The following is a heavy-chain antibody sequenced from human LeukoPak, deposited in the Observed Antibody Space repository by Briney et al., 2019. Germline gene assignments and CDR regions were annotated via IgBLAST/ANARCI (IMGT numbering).Heavy chain of an antibody. CDR2: INHSGST. J-gene: IGHJ4*02. D-gene: IGHD5-18*01. Sequence: SETLSLTSAVYGGSFSGYYWSWIRQPPGKGLEWIGEINHSGSTNYNPSLKSRVTISVDTSKNQFSLKLSSVTAADTAVYYCARGGYSYGYGFDYWGQGTLVTVSS. V-gene: IGHV4-34*01. CDR1: GGSFSGYY. CDR3: ARGGYSYGYGFDY.